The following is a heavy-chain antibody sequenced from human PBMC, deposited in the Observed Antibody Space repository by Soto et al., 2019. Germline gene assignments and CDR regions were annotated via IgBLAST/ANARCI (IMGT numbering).Heavy chain of an antibody. CDR3: GSGWFGEVVYQFDY. V-gene: IGHV1-18*01. CDR2: ISAYNGNT. D-gene: IGHD3-10*01. J-gene: IGHJ4*02. Sequence: QVQLVQSGAEVKKPGASVKVSCKASGYTFTSYGISWLRQAPGQGLEWMGWISAYNGNTNYAQKFQGRVTMTTDTSTSTAYMGLRSLGSEDTALYYCGSGWFGEVVYQFDYWGQGTMVTGSS. CDR1: GYTFTSYG.